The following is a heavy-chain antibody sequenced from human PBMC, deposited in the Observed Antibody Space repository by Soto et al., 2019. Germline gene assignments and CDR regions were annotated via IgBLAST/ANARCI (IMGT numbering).Heavy chain of an antibody. D-gene: IGHD3-3*01. CDR1: GYTFTSYD. CDR2: MNPNSGNT. J-gene: IGHJ6*02. Sequence: SVKVSCKASGYTFTSYDINWVRQATGQGLEWMGWMNPNSGNTGYAQKFQGRVTMTRNTSISTAYMELSSLRSEDTAVYCCARGLYFKPYYDFWSGSDYYGMDVWGQGTTVTVSS. CDR3: ARGLYFKPYYDFWSGSDYYGMDV. V-gene: IGHV1-8*01.